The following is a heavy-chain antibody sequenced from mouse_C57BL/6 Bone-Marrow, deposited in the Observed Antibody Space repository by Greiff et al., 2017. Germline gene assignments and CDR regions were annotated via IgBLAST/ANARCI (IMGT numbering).Heavy chain of an antibody. J-gene: IGHJ3*01. CDR3: TTNGNYFAWFAY. Sequence: EVKLMESGAELVRPGASVKLSCTASGFNIKDDYMHWVKQRPEQGLEWIGWIDPENGDTEYASKFQGKATITADTSSNTAYLQLSSLTSEDTAVYYCTTNGNYFAWFAYWGQGTLVTVSA. CDR2: IDPENGDT. D-gene: IGHD2-1*01. CDR1: GFNIKDDY. V-gene: IGHV14-4*01.